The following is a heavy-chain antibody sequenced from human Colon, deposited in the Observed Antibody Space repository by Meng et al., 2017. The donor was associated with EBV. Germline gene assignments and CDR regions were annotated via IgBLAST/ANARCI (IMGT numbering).Heavy chain of an antibody. Sequence: QVQLQQWGAGLVKLSXXLSLSCAVYGGSFRGYYWTWIRQPPGKGLEWVAEINYSGNTNYSPSLKSRVTISIDTSKNQFSLKLSSVTAADTAIYYCARRLAALDYWGQGTLVTVSS. CDR1: GGSFRGYY. CDR2: INYSGNT. CDR3: ARRLAALDY. V-gene: IGHV4-34*01. J-gene: IGHJ4*02. D-gene: IGHD6-19*01.